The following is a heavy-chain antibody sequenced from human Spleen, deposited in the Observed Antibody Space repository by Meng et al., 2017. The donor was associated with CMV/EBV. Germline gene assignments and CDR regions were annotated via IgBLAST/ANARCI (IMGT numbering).Heavy chain of an antibody. CDR3: ARDQRGMVGAI. CDR2: MYYSGAT. J-gene: IGHJ4*02. Sequence: SETLSLTCTVSGGSISSSSYYWGWIRQPPGKGLEWIGNMYYSGATSYNPTLKSRVTISLDTPKNQFSLKMSSVTAADTAVYYCARDQRGMVGAIWGQGTLVTVSS. CDR1: GGSISSSSYY. V-gene: IGHV4-39*07. D-gene: IGHD1-26*01.